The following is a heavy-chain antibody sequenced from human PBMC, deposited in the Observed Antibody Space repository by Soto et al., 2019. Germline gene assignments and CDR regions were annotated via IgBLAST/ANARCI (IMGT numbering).Heavy chain of an antibody. CDR3: ARSREQWLVDAFDI. D-gene: IGHD6-19*01. Sequence: PSEXXSXXXXXYGGAFSAFYWSWIRQPPGKELEWIGEVNPTGTTKYNPSLKSRVTMSLDTSKKQFSLNLNSMTAADTALYYCARSREQWLVDAFDIWGQGTMVTVSS. V-gene: IGHV4-34*01. CDR1: GGAFSAFY. CDR2: VNPTGTT. J-gene: IGHJ3*02.